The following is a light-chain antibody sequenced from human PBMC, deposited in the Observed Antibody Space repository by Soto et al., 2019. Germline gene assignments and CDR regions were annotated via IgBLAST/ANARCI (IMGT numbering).Light chain of an antibody. CDR2: DVS. CDR3: NSYTSTNTLV. J-gene: IGLJ2*01. V-gene: IGLV2-14*03. Sequence: QSALTQPASVSGSPGQSITISCTGTSSDVGGYNYVSWYQQHPGNAPKLMIYDVSYRPSGVSNRFSGSKSGNTASLTIFGLQAEDEADYYCNSYTSTNTLVFGGGTKLTVL. CDR1: SSDVGGYNY.